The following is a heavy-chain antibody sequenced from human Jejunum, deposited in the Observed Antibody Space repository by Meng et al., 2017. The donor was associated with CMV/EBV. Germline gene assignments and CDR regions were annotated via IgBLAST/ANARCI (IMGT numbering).Heavy chain of an antibody. V-gene: IGHV4-28*03. J-gene: IGHJ4*02. CDR3: ARDGDGTNRRGPDCFDY. Sequence: AELPGSGPGLFKPSHPLPLPCAVSGYSISSSNWWGWIRQPPGKGLGWIGYIYYSGSTYYNPSLKSRVTMSVDTSKNQFSLKLTSVTAADTAVYYCARDGDGTNRRGPDCFDYWGQGTLVTVSS. CDR2: IYYSGST. CDR1: GYSISSSNW. D-gene: IGHD2-8*01.